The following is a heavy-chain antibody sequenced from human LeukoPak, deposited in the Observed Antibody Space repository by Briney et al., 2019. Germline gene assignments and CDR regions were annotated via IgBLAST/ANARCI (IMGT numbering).Heavy chain of an antibody. CDR3: AGNRYSSSWYYFDY. J-gene: IGHJ4*02. D-gene: IGHD6-13*01. CDR1: GDSINSYY. CDR2: IYYSGST. Sequence: SETLSLTCTVSGDSINSYYWTWIRQPPGKGLEWIGYIYYSGSTNYNPSLKSRVTISVDTSKNQFSLKLSSVTAADTAVYYCAGNRYSSSWYYFDYWGQGTLVTVSS. V-gene: IGHV4-59*01.